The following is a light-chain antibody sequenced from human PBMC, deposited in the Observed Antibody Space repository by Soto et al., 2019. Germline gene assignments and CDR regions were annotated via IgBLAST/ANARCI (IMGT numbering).Light chain of an antibody. Sequence: DIVMTQSPLSLPVTPGEPASISCRSSQSLLHSNGNNYFDWYLQKPGQSPQLLIYLGSNRASGVPDRFSGSGSGTDFTLKISRVEAEDVGVYCCMQALQTPLTFGQGTRLEIK. CDR1: QSLLHSNGNNY. V-gene: IGKV2-28*01. CDR3: MQALQTPLT. J-gene: IGKJ5*01. CDR2: LGS.